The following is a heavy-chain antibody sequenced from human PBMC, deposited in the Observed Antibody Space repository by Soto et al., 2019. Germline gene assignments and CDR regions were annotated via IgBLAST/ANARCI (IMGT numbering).Heavy chain of an antibody. V-gene: IGHV4-59*01. J-gene: IGHJ6*02. D-gene: IGHD6-19*01. CDR1: GGSISSYY. CDR3: ARAPYIAVAGTYYYYYGMDV. CDR2: IYYSEST. Sequence: SETLSLTCNVSGGSISSYYWSWIRQPPGKALECIGYIYYSESTNYNPSLKSRVTISVDTSKNQFALKLSSVTAADTAVYYRARAPYIAVAGTYYYYYGMDVWGQGTTVTVS.